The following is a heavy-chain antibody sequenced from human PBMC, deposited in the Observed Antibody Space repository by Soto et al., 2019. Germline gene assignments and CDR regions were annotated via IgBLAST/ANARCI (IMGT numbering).Heavy chain of an antibody. J-gene: IGHJ4*02. V-gene: IGHV3-15*07. CDR1: GVTLSNVW. CDR3: SHGYYQYFNS. Sequence: GGSLRLSCAVSGVTLSNVWMNWVRQAPGKGPEWVGRIKSKTDGGTTDYAAPEKGRFTISRDDSENTLYLQMNSLKIEDTAVYYCSHGYYQYFNSWGQGILVTVSS. D-gene: IGHD5-18*01. CDR2: IKSKTDGGTT.